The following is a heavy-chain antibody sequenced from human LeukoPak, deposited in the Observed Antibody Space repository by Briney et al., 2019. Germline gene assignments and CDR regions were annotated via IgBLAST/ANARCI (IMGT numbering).Heavy chain of an antibody. J-gene: IGHJ4*02. CDR2: LRAYNGNT. CDR3: ARDSSRKYFDY. V-gene: IGHV1-18*01. Sequence: ASVKVSCKASRYTFTNYGINGVRPAPGQGLEWMGWLRAYNGNTNYAQKLHGRVTMTTDTSTNTAYVELKDLRYDDTAGYYCARDSSRKYFDYWGQGTLVTVSS. D-gene: IGHD6-13*01. CDR1: RYTFTNYG.